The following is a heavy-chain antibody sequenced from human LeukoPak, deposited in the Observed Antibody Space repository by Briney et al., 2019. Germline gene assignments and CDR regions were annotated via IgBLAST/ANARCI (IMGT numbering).Heavy chain of an antibody. CDR2: IKQDGSEK. J-gene: IGHJ3*02. D-gene: IGHD2-15*01. CDR3: ARRSCSGGSCYNAFDI. CDR1: GFTFSSYW. Sequence: PGGSLRLSCAASGFTFSSYWMSWVRQAPGKGLEWVANIKQDGSEKCYVDSVKGRFTISRDNAKNSLYLQMNSLRAEDTAVYYCARRSCSGGSCYNAFDIWGQGTMVTVSS. V-gene: IGHV3-7*03.